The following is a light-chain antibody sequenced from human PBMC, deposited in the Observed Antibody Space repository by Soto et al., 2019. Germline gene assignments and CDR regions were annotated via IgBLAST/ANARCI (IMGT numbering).Light chain of an antibody. CDR2: DVT. J-gene: IGLJ1*01. V-gene: IGLV2-11*01. Sequence: QSALTQPRSVSGSPGQSVTTSCTGTSSDVGGYNYVSWYQHHPGEAPKLMIYDVTKRPSGVRDRFSASKSGNTASLTISGLQAEDEADYYCCSYAGSYTYVFGTGTKVTVL. CDR3: CSYAGSYTYV. CDR1: SSDVGGYNY.